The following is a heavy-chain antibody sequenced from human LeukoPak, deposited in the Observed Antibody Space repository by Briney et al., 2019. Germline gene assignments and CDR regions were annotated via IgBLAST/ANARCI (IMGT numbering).Heavy chain of an antibody. CDR2: MNPNSGNT. D-gene: IGHD6-19*01. CDR3: ARHPHPGYSSDWYSFAF. V-gene: IGHV1-8*01. CDR1: GYTFGSYD. Sequence: ASVKVSCKASGYTFGSYDINWVRQATGQGLEWMGWMNPNSGNTGYAQKFQGRVTMTRNTSISTAYMEVSSLTSEDTAVYYCARHPHPGYSSDWYSFAFWGQGTLVTVSS. J-gene: IGHJ4*02.